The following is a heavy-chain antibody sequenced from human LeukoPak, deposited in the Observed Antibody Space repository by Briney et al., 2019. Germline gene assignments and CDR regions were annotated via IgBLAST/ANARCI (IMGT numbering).Heavy chain of an antibody. J-gene: IGHJ4*02. CDR2: ISGSAAVT. CDR3: ARDGRYGNFDF. CDR1: GLTFSHNV. Sequence: SGGSLRLSCAASGLTFSHNVMSWVRQTPGKGLEWVSAISGSAAVTYYADSVKGRFTISRDNAKNTLYLQMNSLRAEDTAVYSCARDGRYGNFDFWGQGTLVTVSS. D-gene: IGHD5-24*01. V-gene: IGHV3-23*01.